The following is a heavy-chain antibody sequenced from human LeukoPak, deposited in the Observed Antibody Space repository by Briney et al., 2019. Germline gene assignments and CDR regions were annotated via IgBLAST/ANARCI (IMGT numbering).Heavy chain of an antibody. CDR3: ARDNGGIVVVLAAEFGY. J-gene: IGHJ4*02. Sequence: PGGSLRLSCAASGFTFSNYWMHWVRKAPGKGLVWVSHINSDASNTRYADSVKGRFTISRDNAKNTLYLQMNSLRADDTAVYYCARDNGGIVVVLAAEFGYWGQGTLVTVSS. CDR1: GFTFSNYW. CDR2: INSDASNT. D-gene: IGHD2-15*01. V-gene: IGHV3-74*01.